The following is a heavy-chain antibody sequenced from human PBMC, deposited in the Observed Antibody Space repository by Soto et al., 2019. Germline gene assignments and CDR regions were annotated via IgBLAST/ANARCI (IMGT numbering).Heavy chain of an antibody. CDR1: GFTFSSYW. CDR2: INSDGSST. Sequence: PGGSLRLSCAASGFTFSSYWMHWVRQAPGKGLVWVSRINSDGSSTSYADSVKGRFTISRDNAKNTLYLQMNSLRAEDTAVYYCARAIGYYGIDVWGQGTTVTVSS. J-gene: IGHJ6*02. V-gene: IGHV3-74*01. D-gene: IGHD3-22*01. CDR3: ARAIGYYGIDV.